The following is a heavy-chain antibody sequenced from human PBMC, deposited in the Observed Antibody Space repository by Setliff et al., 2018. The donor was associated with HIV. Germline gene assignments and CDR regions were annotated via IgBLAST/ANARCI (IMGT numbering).Heavy chain of an antibody. D-gene: IGHD3-3*01. Sequence: SETLSLTCAVYGGSFSGYYWTWIRQPPGKGLEWIGEITHSGSTNYNPSLETRVTISVDTSKNQFSLKLSSVTAADTAVYYCARDRGSYNFWSGLARGDNWFDPWGQGTLVTVSS. CDR3: ARDRGSYNFWSGLARGDNWFDP. CDR2: ITHSGST. CDR1: GGSFSGYY. J-gene: IGHJ5*02. V-gene: IGHV4-34*01.